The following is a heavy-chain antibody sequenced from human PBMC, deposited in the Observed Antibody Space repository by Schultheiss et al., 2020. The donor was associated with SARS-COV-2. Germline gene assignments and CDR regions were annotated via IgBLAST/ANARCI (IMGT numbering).Heavy chain of an antibody. J-gene: IGHJ4*02. CDR1: GGSFSGYY. CDR2: IYYSGST. CDR3: ARTLYYDSSGYSYYFDY. Sequence: SQTLSLTCAVYGGSFSGYYWSWIRQPPGKGLEWIGSIYYSGSTYYNPSLKSRVTISVDTSKNQFSLKLNSVTPEDTAVYYCARTLYYDSSGYSYYFDYWGQGTLVTVSS. V-gene: IGHV4-34*01. D-gene: IGHD3-22*01.